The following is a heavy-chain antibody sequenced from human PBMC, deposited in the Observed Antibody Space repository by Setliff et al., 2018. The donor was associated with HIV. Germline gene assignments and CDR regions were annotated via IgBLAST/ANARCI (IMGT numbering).Heavy chain of an antibody. CDR2: INHSGST. V-gene: IGHV4-34*01. J-gene: IGHJ3*02. D-gene: IGHD4-17*01. CDR1: GGSFSGYY. CDR3: ARGPYGDYHDAFDI. Sequence: SETLSLTCAVYGGSFSGYYWSWIRQPPGKGLEWIGEINHSGSTNYNPSLKSRVTISVDTSKNQFSLKLSSVTAADTAVYYCARGPYGDYHDAFDIWGQGTMVTVS.